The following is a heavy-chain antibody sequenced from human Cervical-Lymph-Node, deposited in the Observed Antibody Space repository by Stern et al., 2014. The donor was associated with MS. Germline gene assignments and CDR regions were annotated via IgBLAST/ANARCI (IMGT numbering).Heavy chain of an antibody. CDR2: IYPGDSDT. CDR3: ARGGVSVDTGLVAFDY. Sequence: EVQLVESGAEVKKPGESLKISCKDSGYSFTRYWIGWVRQMPGKGLEWMGIIYPGDSDTRYSASFQGRVTISADKSINTAYLQWGSLEASDSATYYCARGGVSVDTGLVAFDYWGQGTLVTVSS. D-gene: IGHD2-15*01. V-gene: IGHV5-51*01. J-gene: IGHJ4*02. CDR1: GYSFTRYW.